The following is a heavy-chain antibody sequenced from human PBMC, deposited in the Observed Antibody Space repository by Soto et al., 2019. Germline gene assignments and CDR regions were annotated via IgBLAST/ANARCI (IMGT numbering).Heavy chain of an antibody. V-gene: IGHV4-61*01. CDR1: GGSVNSDNYY. D-gene: IGHD5-18*01. Sequence: NPSETLSLTCNVSGGSVNSDNYYWTWVRQPPGKGLEWIGNIHNSGTTNYNPSLQNRVTISRDTSKNQYSLKLTSVTAADAALYYCARDIRGFSRALDYWGRGTPVTVSS. CDR3: ARDIRGFSRALDY. J-gene: IGHJ4*02. CDR2: IHNSGTT.